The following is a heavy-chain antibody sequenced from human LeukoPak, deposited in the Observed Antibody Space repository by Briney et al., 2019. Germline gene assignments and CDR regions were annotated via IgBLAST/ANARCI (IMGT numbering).Heavy chain of an antibody. CDR2: IYYSGST. D-gene: IGHD2-21*02. V-gene: IGHV4-59*01. CDR3: ARGGVTPYYYYGMDV. Sequence: SETLSLTCTVSGGSISSYYWSWIRQPPGKGLEWIGYIYYSGSTNYNRSLKSRVTISVDTSNNQFSLKLSSVTAADTAVYYCARGGVTPYYYYGMDVWGQGTTVTVSS. J-gene: IGHJ6*02. CDR1: GGSISSYY.